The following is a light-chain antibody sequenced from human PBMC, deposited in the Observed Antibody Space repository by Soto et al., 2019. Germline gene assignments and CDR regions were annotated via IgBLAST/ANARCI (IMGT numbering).Light chain of an antibody. V-gene: IGLV1-44*01. CDR2: SNN. CDR3: AAWDDSLKGYV. Sequence: QSALTQPPSASGTPGQRVTISCSGSSSNIGSNTVNWYQQLPGTAPKLFIYSNNQRPSGVPDRFSGSKSGTSASLAISGLQSEDEADYYCAAWDDSLKGYVFGTGTKVTVL. J-gene: IGLJ1*01. CDR1: SSNIGSNT.